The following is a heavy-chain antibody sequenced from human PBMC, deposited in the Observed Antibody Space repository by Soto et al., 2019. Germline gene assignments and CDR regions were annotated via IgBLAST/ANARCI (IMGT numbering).Heavy chain of an antibody. CDR1: GFTFSSYG. D-gene: IGHD5-12*01. CDR2: ISYDGSNK. Sequence: GGSLRLSCAASGFTFSSYGMHWVRQAPGKGLEWVAVISYDGSNKYYADSVKGRFTISRDNSKNTRYLQMNSLRAEDTAVYYCAKDRTNGYHTSGGFDYWGQGTPVTVYS. CDR3: AKDRTNGYHTSGGFDY. V-gene: IGHV3-30*18. J-gene: IGHJ4*02.